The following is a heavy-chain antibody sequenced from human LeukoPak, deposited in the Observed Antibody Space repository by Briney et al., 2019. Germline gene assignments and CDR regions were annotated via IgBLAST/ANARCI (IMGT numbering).Heavy chain of an antibody. J-gene: IGHJ4*02. Sequence: SETLSLTCTVSGGSISSFYWSWIRQPPGKGLEWIGEINHSGSTNYNPSLKSRVTISVDTSKNQFSLKLSSVTAADTAVYYCARKSGGTFDYWGQGTPVTVSS. CDR2: INHSGST. V-gene: IGHV4-34*01. CDR1: GGSISSFY. CDR3: ARKSGGTFDY. D-gene: IGHD1-1*01.